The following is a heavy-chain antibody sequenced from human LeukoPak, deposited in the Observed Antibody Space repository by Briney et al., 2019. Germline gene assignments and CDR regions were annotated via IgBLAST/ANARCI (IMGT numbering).Heavy chain of an antibody. CDR2: ISYDGSNK. CDR3: AKDQNPYEYSSNWYFDY. D-gene: IGHD6-13*01. CDR1: GFTFSSYG. V-gene: IGHV3-30*18. J-gene: IGHJ4*02. Sequence: GGSLRLSCAASGFTFSSYGMHWVRQAPGKGLEWVAVISYDGSNKYYADSVKGRFTISRDNSKNTLYLQMNSLRAEDTAVYYCAKDQNPYEYSSNWYFDYWGQGTLVNVSS.